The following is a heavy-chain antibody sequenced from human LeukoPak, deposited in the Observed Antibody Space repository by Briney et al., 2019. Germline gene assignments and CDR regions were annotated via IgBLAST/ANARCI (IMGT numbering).Heavy chain of an antibody. V-gene: IGHV5-51*01. CDR2: IYPGDSDT. CDR3: ARPYCNSSSCYHFDS. D-gene: IGHD2-2*01. Sequence: GESLKISCKGSGYSFTNSWIGWVRQMPGKGLEWMGIIYPGDSDTRYSPSFQGQVTISADKSISTAYLQWSSLKASGTAIYYCARPYCNSSSCYHFDSWGQGTLVTVSS. CDR1: GYSFTNSW. J-gene: IGHJ4*02.